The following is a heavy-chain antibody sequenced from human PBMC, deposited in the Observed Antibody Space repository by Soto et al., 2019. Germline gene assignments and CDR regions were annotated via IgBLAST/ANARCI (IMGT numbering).Heavy chain of an antibody. D-gene: IGHD2-2*01. V-gene: IGHV4-30-2*01. CDR2: IYHSGST. J-gene: IGHJ6*02. CDR3: ARASPASRYYYYGMDV. Sequence: QLQLQESGSGLVKPSQTLSLTCAVSGGSISSGGYSWSWIRQPPGKGLEWIGYIYHSGSTYYNPSLTSRVTISVDRSKNQFSLKLSSVTAADTAVYYCARASPASRYYYYGMDVWGQGTTVTVSS. CDR1: GGSISSGGYS.